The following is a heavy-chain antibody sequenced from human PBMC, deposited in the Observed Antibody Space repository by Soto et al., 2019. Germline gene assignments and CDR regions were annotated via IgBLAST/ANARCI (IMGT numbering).Heavy chain of an antibody. V-gene: IGHV4-59*01. CDR3: ARAPMVLTRSYFDS. CDR2: ISSSGNT. Sequence: SATLSLTCTVSDGSISNFYGSWIRQPPGKGLEWIGYISSSGNTNYNPSLKSRVSISVDTSKNQFSLNLTSVTAADTAVYYCARAPMVLTRSYFDSWGQGTPVTVSS. J-gene: IGHJ4*02. CDR1: DGSISNFY. D-gene: IGHD2-8*01.